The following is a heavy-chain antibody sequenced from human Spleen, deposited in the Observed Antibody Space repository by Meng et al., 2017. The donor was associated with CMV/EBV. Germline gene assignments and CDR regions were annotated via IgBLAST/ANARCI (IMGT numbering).Heavy chain of an antibody. CDR2: INTNTGNP. CDR1: GYTFTSYA. J-gene: IGHJ6*02. D-gene: IGHD3-3*01. CDR3: ARDVGAPYYDFWSGYWDSYYYYGMDV. V-gene: IGHV7-4-1*01. Sequence: ASVKVSCKASGYTFTSYAMNWVRQAPGQGLEWMGWINTNTGNPTYAQGFTGRFVFSLDTSVSTAYLQICSLKAEDTAVYYCARDVGAPYYDFWSGYWDSYYYYGMDVWGQGTTVTV.